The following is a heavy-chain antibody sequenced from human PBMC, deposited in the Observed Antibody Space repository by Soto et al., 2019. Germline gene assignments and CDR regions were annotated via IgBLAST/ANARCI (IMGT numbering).Heavy chain of an antibody. V-gene: IGHV5-51*01. CDR1: GYSFTSYW. J-gene: IGHJ6*03. CDR2: IYPGDSDT. CDR3: ARLGQLNVDYADYYSYSMDV. D-gene: IGHD4-17*01. Sequence: GESLKISCKGSGYSFTSYWIGWVRQMPGKGLEWMGIIYPGDSDTRYSPSFQGQVTISADKSISTAYLQWSSLKASDTAMYYCARLGQLNVDYADYYSYSMDVWGKGPTVTVSS.